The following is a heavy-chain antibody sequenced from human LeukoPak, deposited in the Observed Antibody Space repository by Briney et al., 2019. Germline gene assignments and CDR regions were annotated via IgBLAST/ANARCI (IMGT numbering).Heavy chain of an antibody. J-gene: IGHJ4*02. CDR2: IIPIFGIA. CDR3: ASHGDYTDFDY. Sequence: SVKVSCKASGGTFSSYAISWVRQAPGQGLEWMGRIIPIFGIANYAQKFQGRVTITADKSTSTAYMELSSLRSEDTAVYYCASHGDYTDFDYWGQGTLVTVSS. D-gene: IGHD4-17*01. CDR1: GGTFSSYA. V-gene: IGHV1-69*04.